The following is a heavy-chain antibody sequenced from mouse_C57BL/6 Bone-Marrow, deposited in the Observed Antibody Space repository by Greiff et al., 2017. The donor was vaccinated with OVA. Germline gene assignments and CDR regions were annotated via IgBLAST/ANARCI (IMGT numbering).Heavy chain of an antibody. J-gene: IGHJ4*01. Sequence: VQLQQPGAELVRPGSSVKLSCKASGYTFTSYWMDWVKQRPGQGLEWIGNIYPSDSETHYNQKFKDKATLTVDKSSSTAYMQLSSLTSEDSVVYYCARDIYYVYDKGSMDYWGQGTSVTVSS. CDR2: IYPSDSET. CDR3: ARDIYYVYDKGSMDY. D-gene: IGHD2-2*01. CDR1: GYTFTSYW. V-gene: IGHV1-61*01.